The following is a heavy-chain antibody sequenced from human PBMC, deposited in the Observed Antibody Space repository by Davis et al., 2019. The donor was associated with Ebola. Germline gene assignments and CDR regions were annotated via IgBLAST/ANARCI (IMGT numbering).Heavy chain of an antibody. CDR1: GFTFSSYW. CDR2: IKQDGSEK. V-gene: IGHV3-7*03. CDR3: ATRYSGNFWDLYYYYGMDV. J-gene: IGHJ6*02. Sequence: GVLKISCAASGFTFSSYWMSWVRQAPGKGLEWVANIKQDGSEKYYVDSVKGRFTISRDNAKNSLYLQMNSLRAEDTAVYYCATRYSGNFWDLYYYYGMDVWGQGTTVTVSS. D-gene: IGHD1-26*01.